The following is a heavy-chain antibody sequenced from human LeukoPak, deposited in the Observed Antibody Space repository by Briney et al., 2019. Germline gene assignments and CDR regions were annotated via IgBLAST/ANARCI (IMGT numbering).Heavy chain of an antibody. CDR3: VRDEDLYSPTWYLFED. J-gene: IGHJ4*02. V-gene: IGHV3-53*01. CDR2: TSSGASA. CDR1: TGSISSSIYY. D-gene: IGHD5-12*01. Sequence: TSETLSLTCTVSTGSISSSIYYWGWVRQPPGKGLEWVSGITSSGASAYYAASVKGRFTISRDNSENTLYLQINSLSAEDSGIYYCVRDEDLYSPTWYLFEDWGQGTLVTVSS.